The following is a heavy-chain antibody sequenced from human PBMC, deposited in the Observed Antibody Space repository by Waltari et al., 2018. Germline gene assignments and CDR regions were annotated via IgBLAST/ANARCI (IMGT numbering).Heavy chain of an antibody. V-gene: IGHV3-33*01. CDR1: GFTFSSYG. D-gene: IGHD2-21*01. CDR2: IWYDGSNK. CDR3: ARNSRIRLWWPTSHAFDI. J-gene: IGHJ3*02. Sequence: VQLVESGGGVVQPGRSLRLSCAASGFTFSSYGMHWVRQAPGKGLEWVAVIWYDGSNKYYADSVKGRFTISRDNSKNTLYLQMNSLRAEDTAVYYCARNSRIRLWWPTSHAFDIWGQGTMVTVSS.